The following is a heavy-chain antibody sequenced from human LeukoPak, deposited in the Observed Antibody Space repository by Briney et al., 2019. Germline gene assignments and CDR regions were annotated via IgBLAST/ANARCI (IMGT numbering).Heavy chain of an antibody. V-gene: IGHV4-4*02. CDR3: ARGGDLWYAFDI. Sequence: SETLSLTCAVSGGSISSSNWWSWVRQPPGKGLEWIGEIYHSGSTNYNPSLKSRVTISVDTSKNQFSLKLSSVTAADTAVYYCARGGDLWYAFDIWGQGTMVTVSS. J-gene: IGHJ3*02. CDR2: IYHSGST. D-gene: IGHD3-16*01. CDR1: GGSISSSNW.